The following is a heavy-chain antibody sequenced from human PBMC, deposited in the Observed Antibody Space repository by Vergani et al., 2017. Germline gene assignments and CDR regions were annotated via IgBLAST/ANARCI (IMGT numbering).Heavy chain of an antibody. V-gene: IGHV3-21*01. J-gene: IGHJ4*02. CDR2: ISSSSSYI. CDR1: GFTFSSYS. CDR3: ARAGDHYGSGSPLDY. D-gene: IGHD3-10*01. Sequence: EVQLVESGGGLVKPGGSLRLSCAASGFTFSSYSMNWVRQAPGKGLEWVSSISSSSSYIYYADSVKGRFTISRDNAKNSLSLQMNSLRAEDTAVYYCARAGDHYGSGSPLDYWGQGTLVTVSS.